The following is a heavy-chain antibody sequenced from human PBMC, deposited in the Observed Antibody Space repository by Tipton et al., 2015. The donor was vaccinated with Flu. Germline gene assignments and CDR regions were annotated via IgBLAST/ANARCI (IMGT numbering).Heavy chain of an antibody. V-gene: IGHV5-51*01. CDR1: GYSFTSYW. CDR3: ARNGDYRNYYYGMDV. Sequence: QLVQSGAEVKKPGESLKISCKGSGYSFTSYWIGWVRQMPGKGLEWMGIIYPGDSDTRYSPSFQGQVAISADKSISTAYLQWSSLKASDTAMYYCARNGDYRNYYYGMDVWGQGTTVTVSS. D-gene: IGHD4-17*01. CDR2: IYPGDSDT. J-gene: IGHJ6*02.